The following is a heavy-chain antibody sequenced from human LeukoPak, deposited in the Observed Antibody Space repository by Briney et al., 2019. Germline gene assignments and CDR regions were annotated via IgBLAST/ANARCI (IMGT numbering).Heavy chain of an antibody. D-gene: IGHD3-9*01. CDR1: GYTFTSYG. CDR3: ASRGYDILTGYPGYYFDY. V-gene: IGHV1-18*01. Sequence: ASVKVSCKASGYTFTSYGISWVRQAPGQGLEWMGWISAYNGNTNYAQKLQGRVTMTTDTSTSTAYMELRSLRSDDTAVYYCASRGYDILTGYPGYYFDYWGQGTLVTVSS. CDR2: ISAYNGNT. J-gene: IGHJ4*02.